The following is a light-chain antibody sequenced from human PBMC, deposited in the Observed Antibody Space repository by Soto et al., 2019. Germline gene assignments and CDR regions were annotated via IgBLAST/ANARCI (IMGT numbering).Light chain of an antibody. CDR1: QSVRSN. V-gene: IGKV3-15*01. CDR2: GAS. Sequence: EIVWTQSPGSLSLSPGERATLSCRASQSVRSNLAWYQQKPCQAPRLLIYGASTRATGIPARFSGSGSGTEFTLSIGSLQPDDFATYYCQQRNIWPTVTFGQGTRLEIK. J-gene: IGKJ5*01. CDR3: QQRNIWPTVT.